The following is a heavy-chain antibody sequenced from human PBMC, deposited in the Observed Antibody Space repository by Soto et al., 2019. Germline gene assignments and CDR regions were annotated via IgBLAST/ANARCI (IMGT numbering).Heavy chain of an antibody. CDR1: GGSISSGGYY. D-gene: IGHD5-12*01. V-gene: IGHV4-31*03. Sequence: SETLSLTCTVSGGSISSGGYYWSWIRQHPGKGLEWIGYIYYSGSTYYNPSLKSRVTISVDTSKNQFSLKLSSVTAADTAVYYCARGGYDSNRDYWGQGTLVTVSS. CDR3: ARGGYDSNRDY. J-gene: IGHJ4*02. CDR2: IYYSGST.